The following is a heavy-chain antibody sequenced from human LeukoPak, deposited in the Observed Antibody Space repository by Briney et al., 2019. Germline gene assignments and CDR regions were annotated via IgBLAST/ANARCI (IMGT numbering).Heavy chain of an antibody. CDR1: GFTFSSYA. D-gene: IGHD3-16*02. CDR2: ISGSGSST. CDR3: AKGGSYRSQPYFDY. V-gene: IGHV3-23*01. Sequence: GGSLRLSCAASGFTFSSYAMSWVRQAPGKGLEWVSTISGSGSSTYYADSVKGRFTISRDNSKNTVYLQMNSLRAEDTAVYYCAKGGSYRSQPYFDYWGQGTPVTVSS. J-gene: IGHJ4*02.